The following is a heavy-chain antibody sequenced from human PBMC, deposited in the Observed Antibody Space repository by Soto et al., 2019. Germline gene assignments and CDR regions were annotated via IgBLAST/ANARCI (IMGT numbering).Heavy chain of an antibody. CDR2: INPEGTTT. CDR1: GFTFAFYW. CDR3: TSDTFGLRDT. V-gene: IGHV3-74*01. J-gene: IGHJ5*02. D-gene: IGHD3-16*01. Sequence: EMHLVESGGGSVQPGGSLRLSCTASGFTFAFYWMHWVRQTPGKGLVWVSRINPEGTTTNYADSVEGRFTISRDNAKSALYLQMNSLSAEDTVIYYCTSDTFGLRDTWGQGTLVTVSS.